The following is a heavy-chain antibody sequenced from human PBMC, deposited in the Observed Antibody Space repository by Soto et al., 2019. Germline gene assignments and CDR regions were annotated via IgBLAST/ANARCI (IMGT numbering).Heavy chain of an antibody. Sequence: PGESLKIFCKASGYSFTTYWIGWVRRMPGKGLEWMGIIYPGDSDTRYSPSFQGQVTISADKSITTTYLQWTSLRASDTAMYYCARLQAPGSSSGFDYWGQGTLVTISS. V-gene: IGHV5-51*01. D-gene: IGHD6-19*01. CDR3: ARLQAPGSSSGFDY. J-gene: IGHJ4*02. CDR1: GYSFTTYW. CDR2: IYPGDSDT.